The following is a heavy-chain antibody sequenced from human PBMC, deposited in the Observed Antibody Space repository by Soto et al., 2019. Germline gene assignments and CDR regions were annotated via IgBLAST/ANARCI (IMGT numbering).Heavy chain of an antibody. CDR3: ARDVWFGKDNWFDP. CDR2: IFHSGST. Sequence: QVQLQESGPGLVKPSGTLSLTCGASSGSIRSTNWWSWVRQPPGKGLEWIGEIFHSGSTKYNPSLKSRVTISVDNSKNEFSLKLTSVTAADTAVYYCARDVWFGKDNWFDPWGQGTLVTVSS. V-gene: IGHV4-4*02. CDR1: SGSIRSTNW. J-gene: IGHJ5*02. D-gene: IGHD3-10*01.